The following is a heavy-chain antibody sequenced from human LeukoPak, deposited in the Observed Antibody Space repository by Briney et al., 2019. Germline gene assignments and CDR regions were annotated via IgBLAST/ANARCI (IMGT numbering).Heavy chain of an antibody. J-gene: IGHJ3*02. CDR2: ISGSGGST. CDR1: GFTFSNAW. Sequence: PGGSLRLSCAASGFTFSNAWMSWVRQAPGKGLEWVSAISGSGGSTYYADSVKGRFTISRDNSKNTLYLQMNSLRAEDTAVYYCAKVRVVVIHDAFDIWGQGTMVTVSS. D-gene: IGHD3-22*01. V-gene: IGHV3-23*01. CDR3: AKVRVVVIHDAFDI.